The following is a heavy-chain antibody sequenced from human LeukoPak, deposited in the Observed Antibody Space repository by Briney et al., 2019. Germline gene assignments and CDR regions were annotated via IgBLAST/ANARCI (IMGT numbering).Heavy chain of an antibody. CDR3: ARAADYYDFWSGYYTAEYFQH. CDR2: MNPNSGNT. V-gene: IGHV1-8*01. J-gene: IGHJ1*01. CDR1: GYTFTSYD. D-gene: IGHD3-3*01. Sequence: ASVKVSCKASGYTFTSYDINWVRQATGQGPEWMGWMNPNSGNTGYAQKFQGRVTMTRNTSISTAYMELSSLRSEDTAVYYCARAADYYDFWSGYYTAEYFQHWGQGTLVTVSS.